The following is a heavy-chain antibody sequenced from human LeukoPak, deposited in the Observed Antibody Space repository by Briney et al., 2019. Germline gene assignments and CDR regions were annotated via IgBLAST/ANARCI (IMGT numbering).Heavy chain of an antibody. D-gene: IGHD3-10*01. J-gene: IGHJ4*02. CDR3: ARDMVRGVIDY. Sequence: PGGSLRLSCAASGFPFSSYWMSWVRQAPGKGLEWVANIRHDGSETYYVDSLRGRFTISRDNAKNLVYLQMSSLRAEDTAIYYCARDMVRGVIDYWGQGTLVTVSS. CDR2: IRHDGSET. V-gene: IGHV3-7*01. CDR1: GFPFSSYW.